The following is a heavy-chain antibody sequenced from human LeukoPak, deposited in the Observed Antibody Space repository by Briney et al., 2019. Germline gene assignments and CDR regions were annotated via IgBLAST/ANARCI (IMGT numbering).Heavy chain of an antibody. CDR3: AKGHGWEASYYYYYMDV. J-gene: IGHJ6*03. CDR2: IYSGGST. CDR1: GFTVSSNF. D-gene: IGHD1-26*01. V-gene: IGHV3-53*01. Sequence: PGGSLRLSCAASGFTVSSNFLSWVRQAPGKGLEWVSLIYSGGSTDYTDSVKGRFTISRDNSKNTLYLQMNSLRAEDTAVYYCAKGHGWEASYYYYYMDVWGKGTTVTISS.